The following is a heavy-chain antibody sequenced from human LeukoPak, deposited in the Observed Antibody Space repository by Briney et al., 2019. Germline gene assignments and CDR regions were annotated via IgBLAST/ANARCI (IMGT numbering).Heavy chain of an antibody. D-gene: IGHD4-17*01. V-gene: IGHV3-53*01. Sequence: PGGSLRLSRALSGLTVNDNYMSWVRQAPGKGLEWVSLIFPDGQTYYADFVQGRFSISRDMSRNILFLDMSSLGAEDTAVFFCARANPVYGDFDYWGQGTLVTVSS. CDR3: ARANPVYGDFDY. J-gene: IGHJ4*02. CDR1: GLTVNDNY. CDR2: IFPDGQT.